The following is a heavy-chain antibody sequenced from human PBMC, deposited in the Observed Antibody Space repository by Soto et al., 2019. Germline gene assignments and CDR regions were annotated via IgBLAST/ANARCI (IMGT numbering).Heavy chain of an antibody. CDR3: VSDERAYCSCDNCEHYFDY. CDR1: GYTFTTYG. CDR2: TSGNNGNT. J-gene: IGHJ4*02. D-gene: IGHD2-15*01. Sequence: QVQLVQSGVEVKKPGASVKVSCKTSGYTFTTYGVSWVRQAPGLGLEWMGWTSGNNGNTNSAPKFHGRVSMTTDTSTSTAYMELRSLTSDDTAVYYCVSDERAYCSCDNCEHYFDYWGQGTLVIVSS. V-gene: IGHV1-18*01.